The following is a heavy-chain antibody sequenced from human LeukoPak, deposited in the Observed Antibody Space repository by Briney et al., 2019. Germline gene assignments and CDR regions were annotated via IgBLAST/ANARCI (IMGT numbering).Heavy chain of an antibody. Sequence: SETLSLTCTVSGGSISSSSYYWSWIRQPPGKGLEWIGYIYYSGSTNYNPSLKSRVTISVDTSKNQFSLKLSSVTAADTAVYYCARELLPFDYWGQGTLVTVSS. CDR3: ARELLPFDY. CDR1: GGSISSSSYY. CDR2: IYYSGST. J-gene: IGHJ4*02. D-gene: IGHD2-21*02. V-gene: IGHV4-61*01.